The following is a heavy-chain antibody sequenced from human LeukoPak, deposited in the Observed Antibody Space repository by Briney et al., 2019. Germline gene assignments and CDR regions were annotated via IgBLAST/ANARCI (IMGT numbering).Heavy chain of an antibody. Sequence: SETLSLTCAVYGGSFSGYYWSWIRQPPGKGLEWIGEINHSGSTNYNPSLKSRVTISVDTSKNQFSLKLSSVTAADTAVYYCARPLNWGSRRGFNWFDPWGQGTLVTVSS. CDR3: ARPLNWGSRRGFNWFDP. D-gene: IGHD7-27*01. V-gene: IGHV4-34*01. CDR1: GGSFSGYY. CDR2: INHSGST. J-gene: IGHJ5*02.